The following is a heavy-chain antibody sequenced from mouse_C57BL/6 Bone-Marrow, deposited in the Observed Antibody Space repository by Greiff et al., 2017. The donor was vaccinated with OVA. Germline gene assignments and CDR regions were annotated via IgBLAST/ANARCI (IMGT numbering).Heavy chain of an antibody. J-gene: IGHJ4*01. V-gene: IGHV1-26*01. CDR1: GYTFTDYY. Sequence: EVQLQQSGPELVKPGASVKISCKASGYTFTDYYMNWVKQSHGKSLEWIGDINPNNGGTSYNQKFKGKATLTVDKSSSTAYMELRSLTSEDSAVYYCVVSYDAMDYWGQGTSVTVSS. CDR3: VVSYDAMDY. CDR2: INPNNGGT.